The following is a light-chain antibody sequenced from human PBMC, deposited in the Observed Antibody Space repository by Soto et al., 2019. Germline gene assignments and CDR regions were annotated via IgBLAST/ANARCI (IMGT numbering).Light chain of an antibody. CDR2: AAS. Sequence: DIQMTPSPSSQSAVVGDRVTITCRASPNIGKYLNWYQQKPGKAPNLLIYAASSLQSGVPPRFTGSGSGTDFTLTISSLQPEDFATYYCEQSYATPYTFGQGTKLEIK. J-gene: IGKJ2*01. CDR1: PNIGKY. CDR3: EQSYATPYT. V-gene: IGKV1-39*01.